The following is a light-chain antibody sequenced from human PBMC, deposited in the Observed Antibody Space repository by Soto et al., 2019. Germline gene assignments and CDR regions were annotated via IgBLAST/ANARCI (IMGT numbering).Light chain of an antibody. Sequence: DIQMTQSPSTLSASVGDRVTINCRASQSISSWLDWYQQKPGKAPKLLIYDASSLESGVPSRFSGSGSGTEFTLTISSLQPDDFATYYCQQYNSYPLTFGGGTKV. V-gene: IGKV1-5*01. CDR2: DAS. J-gene: IGKJ4*01. CDR1: QSISSW. CDR3: QQYNSYPLT.